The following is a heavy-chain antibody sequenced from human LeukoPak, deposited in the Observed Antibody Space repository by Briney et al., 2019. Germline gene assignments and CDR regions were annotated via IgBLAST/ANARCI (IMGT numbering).Heavy chain of an antibody. CDR3: ARDPPGTGDFDY. V-gene: IGHV3-21*01. D-gene: IGHD3-10*01. CDR2: ISSSSSSSYI. J-gene: IGHJ4*02. CDR1: GFTFSSYS. Sequence: GGSLRLSCAASGFTFSSYSMNWVRQAPGKGLEWVSSISSSSSSSYIYYADSVKGRFTISRDDAKNSLYLQMNSLRAEDTAVYYCARDPPGTGDFDYWGQGTLVTVSS.